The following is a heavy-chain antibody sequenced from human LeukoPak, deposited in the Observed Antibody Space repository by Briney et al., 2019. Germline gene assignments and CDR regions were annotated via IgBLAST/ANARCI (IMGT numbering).Heavy chain of an antibody. J-gene: IGHJ6*02. CDR3: ARDYAYYDILTGSQYYYYYYGMDV. CDR2: ISAYNGNT. Sequence: ASVKVSCKASGYTFTSYGISWVRQAPGQGLEWTGWISAYNGNTNYAQKLQGRVTMTTDTSTSTAYMELRSLRSDDTAVYYCARDYAYYDILTGSQYYYYYYGMDVWGQGTTITVSS. V-gene: IGHV1-18*01. D-gene: IGHD3-9*01. CDR1: GYTFTSYG.